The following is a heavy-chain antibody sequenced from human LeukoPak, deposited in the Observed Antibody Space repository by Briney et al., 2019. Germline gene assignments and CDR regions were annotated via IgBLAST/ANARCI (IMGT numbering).Heavy chain of an antibody. V-gene: IGHV5-51*01. CDR2: IYPGDSET. Sequence: GEALKISCKGSGYSFTSYWIGWVRQMPGKGLEWMGIIYPGDSETRYSPPFQGQVTISADKSISTAYLQWSSLKASDTAMYYCASRTADSSGWYGGLDYWGQGTLVTVSS. D-gene: IGHD6-19*01. CDR3: ASRTADSSGWYGGLDY. J-gene: IGHJ4*02. CDR1: GYSFTSYW.